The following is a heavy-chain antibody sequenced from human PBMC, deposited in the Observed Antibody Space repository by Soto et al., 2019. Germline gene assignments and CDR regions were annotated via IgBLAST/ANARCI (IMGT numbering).Heavy chain of an antibody. V-gene: IGHV3-7*05. D-gene: IGHD3-10*01. CDR3: ARDVSPGSRSLYLDAFDI. CDR2: IKRDGSER. CDR1: GFTFSNYW. J-gene: IGHJ3*02. Sequence: EVQLVESGGGLVQPGGSLRLSCAASGFTFSNYWMTWVRQAPGKGLEWVANIKRDGSERSYLDSVRGRVTVSRDNAKKSLCLKMDSLRAEDTALYYCARDVSPGSRSLYLDAFDIWGQGTMVTVSS.